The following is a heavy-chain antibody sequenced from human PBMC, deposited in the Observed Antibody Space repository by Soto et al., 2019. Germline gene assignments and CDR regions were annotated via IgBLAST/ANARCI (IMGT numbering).Heavy chain of an antibody. CDR3: AREVGYYYYMDV. CDR1: GFTFSSYS. J-gene: IGHJ6*03. V-gene: IGHV3-21*01. CDR2: ISSSSSYI. Sequence: EVQLVESGGGLVKPGGSLRLSCAASGFTFSSYSMNWVRQAPGKGLEWVSSISSSSSYIYYADSVKGRFTISRDNAKNSLYLQLNSLTTEDTAVYYCAREVGYYYYMDVWGKGTTVTVSS.